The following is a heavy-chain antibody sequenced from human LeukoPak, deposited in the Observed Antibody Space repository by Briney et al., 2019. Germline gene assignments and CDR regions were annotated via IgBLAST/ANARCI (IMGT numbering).Heavy chain of an antibody. V-gene: IGHV3-11*06. D-gene: IGHD6-13*01. CDR1: GFSLSDYY. Sequence: PGGSLRLSCAASGFSLSDYYMSWIRQAPGKGLEWVSYISSSSYTNYADSVKGRFTISRDNSKNTLYLQMNSLRAEDTAVYYCARFTVAAAAGFDYWGQGTLVTVSS. CDR2: ISSSSYT. J-gene: IGHJ4*02. CDR3: ARFTVAAAAGFDY.